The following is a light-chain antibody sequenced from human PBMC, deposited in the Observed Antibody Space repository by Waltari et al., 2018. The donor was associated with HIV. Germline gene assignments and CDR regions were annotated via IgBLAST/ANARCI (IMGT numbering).Light chain of an antibody. V-gene: IGLV2-23*02. CDR1: RRDVAAYDL. CDR3: CSFTGRKSLI. J-gene: IGLJ2*01. CDR2: EVN. Sequence: QSALTQPASVSGSPGPSLTIPCPGTRRDVAAYDLVSWYQQRPGKAPKLIIYEVNKRPSGVSDRFSASKSGNTASLTLSGLQAEDEANYYCCSFTGRKSLIFGGGTKLTVL.